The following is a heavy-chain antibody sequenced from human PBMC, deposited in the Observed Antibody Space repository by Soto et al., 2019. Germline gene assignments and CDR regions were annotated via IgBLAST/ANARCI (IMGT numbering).Heavy chain of an antibody. CDR2: VYHNGRT. D-gene: IGHD6-13*01. V-gene: IGHV4-59*13. Sequence: QVQLQESGPRLVKPSETLSLTCSVPVGPLDNIYWTWFRQAQGKALEWIGYVYHNGRTSYNPSLKSRVSISVDRSKNQFSLNLSSVTAADTAMYYCAREDRISAPGGIWFHPWDQGTLVTVSS. J-gene: IGHJ5*02. CDR1: VGPLDNIY. CDR3: AREDRISAPGGIWFHP.